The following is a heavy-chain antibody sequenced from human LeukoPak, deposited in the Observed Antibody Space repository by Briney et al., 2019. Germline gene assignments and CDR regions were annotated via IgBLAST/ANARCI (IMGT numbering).Heavy chain of an antibody. CDR1: GGSISSYY. CDR2: IYYSGST. CDR3: ARDRARFDP. V-gene: IGHV4-59*01. Sequence: SETLSLTCTVSGGSISSYYWSWIRQPPGKGLEWIGYIYYSGSTNYNPSFKSRVTISVDTSKNQFSLKLSSVTAADTAVYYCARDRARFDPWGQGTLVTVSS. J-gene: IGHJ5*02.